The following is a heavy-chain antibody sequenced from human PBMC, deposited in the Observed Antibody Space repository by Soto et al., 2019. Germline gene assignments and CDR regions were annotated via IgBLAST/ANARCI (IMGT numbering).Heavy chain of an antibody. V-gene: IGHV3-48*01. J-gene: IGHJ4*02. D-gene: IGHD4-17*01. CDR2: ISSSSSTI. Sequence: GGSLRLSCAASGFTFSSYSMNWVRQAPGKGLEWVSYISSSSSTIYYADSVKGRFTISRDNAKNSLYLQMNSLRAEDTAVYYCARDPAVTTTDYWGQGTLVTVSS. CDR1: GFTFSSYS. CDR3: ARDPAVTTTDY.